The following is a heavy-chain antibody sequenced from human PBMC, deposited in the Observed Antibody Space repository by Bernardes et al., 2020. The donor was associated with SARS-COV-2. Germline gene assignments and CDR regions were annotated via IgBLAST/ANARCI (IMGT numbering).Heavy chain of an antibody. CDR2: INPNSGGT. Sequence: ASVKVSCKASGYTFTGYYMHWVRQAPGQGLEWMGWINPNSGGTNYAQKFQGRVTMTRDTSISTAYMELSRLRSDDTAVYYCASDSDFWSGYYLLDVWGKGTTVTVSS. CDR1: GYTFTGYY. V-gene: IGHV1-2*02. CDR3: ASDSDFWSGYYLLDV. J-gene: IGHJ6*04. D-gene: IGHD3-3*01.